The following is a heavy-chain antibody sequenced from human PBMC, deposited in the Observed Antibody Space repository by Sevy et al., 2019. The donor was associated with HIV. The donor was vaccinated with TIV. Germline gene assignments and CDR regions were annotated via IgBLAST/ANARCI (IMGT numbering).Heavy chain of an antibody. CDR3: AKALENDTYSGTYSPFDN. V-gene: IGHV3-23*01. CDR2: ISGSGGGT. Sequence: GGSLRLSCAASGFTFSSYAMSWVRQAPRRGLEWVSSISGSGGGTYFADSVKGRFTISRDNSKNTVYLQMNTLRARDTAVYYCAKALENDTYSGTYSPFDNWGLGTLVTVSS. J-gene: IGHJ4*02. D-gene: IGHD1-26*01. CDR1: GFTFSSYA.